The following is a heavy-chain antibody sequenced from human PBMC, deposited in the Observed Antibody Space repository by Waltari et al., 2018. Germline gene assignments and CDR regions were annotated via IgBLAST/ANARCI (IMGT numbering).Heavy chain of an antibody. CDR2: ISGSGGST. J-gene: IGHJ4*02. CDR3: ARTKHIVVVIACDY. V-gene: IGHV3-23*01. Sequence: EVQLLESGGGLVQPGGSLRLSCAASGFTFSSYAMSWVRQAPGKGLEWVSAISGSGGSTYYADSMKGRFTISRDNSKNTLYLQMNSLRAEDTAVYYCARTKHIVVVIACDYWGQGTLVTVSS. D-gene: IGHD2-21*01. CDR1: GFTFSSYA.